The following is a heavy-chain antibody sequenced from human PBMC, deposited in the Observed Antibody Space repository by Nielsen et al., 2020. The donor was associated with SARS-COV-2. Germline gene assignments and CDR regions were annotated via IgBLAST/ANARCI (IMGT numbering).Heavy chain of an antibody. J-gene: IGHJ3*02. V-gene: IGHV4-30-2*01. CDR2: IYHSGST. D-gene: IGHD2-8*02. Sequence: SETLSLTCAVSGGSISSGGYSWSWIRQPPGKGLEWIGYIYHSGSTYYNPSLKSRVTISVDRSKNQFSLKLSSVTAADTAVYYCASSTGAWGDAFDIWGQGTMVTVSS. CDR1: GGSISSGGYS. CDR3: ASSTGAWGDAFDI.